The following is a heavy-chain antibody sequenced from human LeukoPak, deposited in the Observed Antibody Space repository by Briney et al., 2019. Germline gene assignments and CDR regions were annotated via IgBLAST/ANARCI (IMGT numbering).Heavy chain of an antibody. CDR3: ARGAVGATGAFDY. Sequence: GGSLRLSCAASGLTVSSNYMSWVRQAPGKGLEWVSVIYSGGSTYYADSVKGRFTISRDNSKNTLYLQMNSLRAEDTAVYYCARGAVGATGAFDYWGQGTLVTVSS. CDR2: IYSGGST. J-gene: IGHJ4*02. D-gene: IGHD1-26*01. V-gene: IGHV3-53*01. CDR1: GLTVSSNY.